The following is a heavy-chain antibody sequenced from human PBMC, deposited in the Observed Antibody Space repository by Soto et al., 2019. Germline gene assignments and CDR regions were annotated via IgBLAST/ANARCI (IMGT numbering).Heavy chain of an antibody. J-gene: IGHJ6*02. CDR1: GFTFSSYG. V-gene: IGHV3-30*18. CDR3: GKDGSGGWPYYYGLDV. D-gene: IGHD6-19*01. Sequence: QVQLVESGGGVVQPGRSLRLSCAASGFTFSSYGMHWVRQAPGKGLEWVAVISYDGRNKYYADSVKGRFTIARDNSKNTRFRHMSSLRAEDTAVDYCGKDGSGGWPYYYGLDVWGQGTSVTVSS. CDR2: ISYDGRNK.